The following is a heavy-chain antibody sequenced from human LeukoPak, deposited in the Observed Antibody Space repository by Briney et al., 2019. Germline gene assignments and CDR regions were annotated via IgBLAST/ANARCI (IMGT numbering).Heavy chain of an antibody. D-gene: IGHD3-3*01. Sequence: PSETLSLTCAVFGGSFSGYYWSWIRQPPGKGLEWIGYIYYSGSTNYNPSLKSRVTISVDTSKNQFSLKLSSVTAADTAVYYCARFYDAYYFDYWGQGTLVTVSS. CDR1: GGSFSGYY. CDR3: ARFYDAYYFDY. J-gene: IGHJ4*02. V-gene: IGHV4-59*01. CDR2: IYYSGST.